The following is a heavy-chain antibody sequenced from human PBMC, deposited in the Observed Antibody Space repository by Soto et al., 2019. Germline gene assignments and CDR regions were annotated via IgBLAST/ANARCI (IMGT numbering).Heavy chain of an antibody. V-gene: IGHV1-58*01. J-gene: IGHJ5*02. Sequence: SVKVSCKASGFTFTSSAVQWVRQARGQRLEWIGWIVVGSGNTNYAQKFQERVTITRDMSTNTAYMELSSLRSEDTAVYYCAADVLRFLEWQGFDPWGQGTLVTVSS. CDR3: AADVLRFLEWQGFDP. D-gene: IGHD3-3*01. CDR2: IVVGSGNT. CDR1: GFTFTSSA.